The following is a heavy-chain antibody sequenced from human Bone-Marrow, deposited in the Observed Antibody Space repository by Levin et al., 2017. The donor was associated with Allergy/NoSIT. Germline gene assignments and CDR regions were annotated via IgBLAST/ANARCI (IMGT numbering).Heavy chain of an antibody. D-gene: IGHD4-17*01. CDR3: ARAATFTTTVKGTDDAFDI. J-gene: IGHJ3*02. CDR2: ISSSGSTI. V-gene: IGHV3-48*03. CDR1: GFTFSSYE. Sequence: PGGSLRLSCAASGFTFSSYEMNWVRQAPGKGLEWVSYISSSGSTIYYADSVKGRFTISRDNAKNSLYLQMNSLRAEDTAVYYCARAATFTTTVKGTDDAFDIWGQGTMVTVSS.